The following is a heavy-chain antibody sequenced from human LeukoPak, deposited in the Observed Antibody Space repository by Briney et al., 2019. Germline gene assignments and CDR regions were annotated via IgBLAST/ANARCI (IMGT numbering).Heavy chain of an antibody. V-gene: IGHV4-59*01. CDR2: VYYSGST. Sequence: PSETLSLTCSVSGDSISTYYRSWIRQPPGKALEWIGYVYYSGSTDYNPSLRSRVTISVDTSKKQFSLTLKSVTAADTAVYYCSASKQLWLRGLFDYWGQGTLVTVSS. CDR1: GDSISTYY. D-gene: IGHD5-18*01. J-gene: IGHJ4*02. CDR3: SASKQLWLRGLFDY.